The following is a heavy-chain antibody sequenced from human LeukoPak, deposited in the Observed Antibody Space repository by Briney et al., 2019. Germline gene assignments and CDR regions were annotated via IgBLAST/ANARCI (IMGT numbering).Heavy chain of an antibody. Sequence: PGGSLRLSCAASGFTFSSYSMIWVRQAPGKGLEWVPSISSGSSYIYYADSVKGRFTISRDNAKNSLYLQMNSLRAEDTALYYCARYGGNAFDVWGQGTMVTVSS. CDR1: GFTFSSYS. J-gene: IGHJ3*01. CDR2: ISSGSSYI. D-gene: IGHD4/OR15-4a*01. V-gene: IGHV3-21*01. CDR3: ARYGGNAFDV.